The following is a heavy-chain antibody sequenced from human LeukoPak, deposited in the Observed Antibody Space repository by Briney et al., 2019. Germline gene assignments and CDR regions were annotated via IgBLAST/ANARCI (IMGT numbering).Heavy chain of an antibody. CDR3: AGPRPYLGSREYYFCL. D-gene: IGHD5-24*01. J-gene: IGHJ4*02. Sequence: PSETLSLTCTVSGGSISSGDYYWSWIRQPPGKGLEWIGYIYYSGSTYYNPSLKSRVTISVDTPKSQFSLKLSSVTAADTAVYYCAGPRPYLGSREYYFCLRGQG. V-gene: IGHV4-30-4*01. CDR2: IYYSGST. CDR1: GGSISSGDYY.